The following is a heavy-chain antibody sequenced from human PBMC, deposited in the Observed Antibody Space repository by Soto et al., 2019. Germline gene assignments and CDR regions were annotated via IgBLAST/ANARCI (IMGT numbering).Heavy chain of an antibody. J-gene: IGHJ4*02. Sequence: EVHLVESGGGLVQRAGSLRLSCAASGFTFRAYWMSWVRQAPGKGLEWVANIDQDGSGKYYVDSVRGRFTVSRDNAHTSLYLQTNNLRDEDTAVYFCARRREGTGRTLDYWGQGTLVTVSS. CDR2: IDQDGSGK. D-gene: IGHD1-1*01. V-gene: IGHV3-7*05. CDR3: ARRREGTGRTLDY. CDR1: GFTFRAYW.